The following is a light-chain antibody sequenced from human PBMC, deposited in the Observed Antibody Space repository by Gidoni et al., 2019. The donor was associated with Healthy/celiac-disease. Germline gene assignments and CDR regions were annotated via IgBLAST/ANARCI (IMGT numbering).Light chain of an antibody. J-gene: IGLJ2*01. Sequence: QSVLTPPPSASGTPGQRVTISCSGSSSNIGSNYVYWYQQRPGTAPKLLIYSNNQRPSGVPDRFSGSKSGTSASLAISGLRSEDEADYYCAAWDDSLHVVFGGGTKLTVL. CDR2: SNN. CDR1: SSNIGSNY. V-gene: IGLV1-47*02. CDR3: AAWDDSLHVV.